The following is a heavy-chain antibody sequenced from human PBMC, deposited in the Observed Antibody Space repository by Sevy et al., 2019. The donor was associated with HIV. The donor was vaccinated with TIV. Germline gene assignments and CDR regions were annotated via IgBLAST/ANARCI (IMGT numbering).Heavy chain of an antibody. CDR3: ARDAGYSTDWYPSDY. V-gene: IGHV3-30-3*01. Sequence: GGSLRLSCAASEFMFSTYAMDWVRQAPGKGLEWVAVISYDGSRHYYADSVKGRFTISRDNSKNTLFLQMNSLRLEDTAFYYCARDAGYSTDWYPSDYWGQGTLVTVSS. D-gene: IGHD6-19*01. CDR2: ISYDGSRH. J-gene: IGHJ4*02. CDR1: EFMFSTYA.